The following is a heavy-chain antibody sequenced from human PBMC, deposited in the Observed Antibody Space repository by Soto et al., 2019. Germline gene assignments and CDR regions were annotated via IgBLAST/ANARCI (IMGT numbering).Heavy chain of an antibody. Sequence: QVHLVQSGTEVKKPGSSVKVSCKASGDTFNNYAISWVRQAPGQGLQWMGGIIPIYASQSYAQGSHNRVTITADRSTSTAHLDLNGLTSEDTAVYYCAASTFLTGVSGYFHLDFWGQGTLVTVSS. V-gene: IGHV1-69*06. J-gene: IGHJ4*02. CDR1: GDTFNNYA. CDR2: IIPIYASQ. CDR3: AASTFLTGVSGYFHLDF. D-gene: IGHD3-3*01.